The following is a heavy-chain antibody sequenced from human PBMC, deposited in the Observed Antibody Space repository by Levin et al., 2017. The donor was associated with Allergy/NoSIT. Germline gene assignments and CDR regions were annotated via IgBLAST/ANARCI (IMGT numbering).Heavy chain of an antibody. D-gene: IGHD3-9*01. CDR1: GFTFSSYW. CDR2: INSDGSST. V-gene: IGHV3-74*01. CDR3: ARVTRYDILTGWEDSMPLPRFDP. Sequence: GESLKISCAASGFTFSSYWMHWVRQAPGKGLVWVSRINSDGSSTSYADSVKGRFTISRDNAKNTLYLQMNSLRAEDTAVYYCARVTRYDILTGWEDSMPLPRFDPWGQGTLVTVSS. J-gene: IGHJ5*02.